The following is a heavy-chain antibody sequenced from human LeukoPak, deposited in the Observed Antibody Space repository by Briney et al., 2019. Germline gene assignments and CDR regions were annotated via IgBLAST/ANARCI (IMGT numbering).Heavy chain of an antibody. CDR2: MYYRGST. Sequence: SPTLSFTCAGAGGSSGSGWYYGSWIRQNPRKGLEWIGSMYYRGSTYYTPSLKSRVTISVDTSKNQFSLKLSSVTAADTAVYYCARDLVANYYDSSGLSNWFDPWGQGTLVTVSS. D-gene: IGHD3-22*01. J-gene: IGHJ5*02. V-gene: IGHV4-31*11. CDR1: GGSSGSGWYY. CDR3: ARDLVANYYDSSGLSNWFDP.